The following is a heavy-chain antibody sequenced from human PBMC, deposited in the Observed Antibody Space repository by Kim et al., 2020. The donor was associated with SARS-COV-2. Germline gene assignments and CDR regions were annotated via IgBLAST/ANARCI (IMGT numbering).Heavy chain of an antibody. Sequence: SETLSLTCAVSGGSISSSNWWSWVRQPPGKGLEWIGEIYHSGSTNYNPSLKSRVTISVDKSKNQFSLKLSSVTAADTAVYYCARDRRRITMIVVVITPGAFDIWGQGTMVTVSS. D-gene: IGHD3-22*01. V-gene: IGHV4-4*02. CDR3: ARDRRRITMIVVVITPGAFDI. J-gene: IGHJ3*02. CDR1: GGSISSSNW. CDR2: IYHSGST.